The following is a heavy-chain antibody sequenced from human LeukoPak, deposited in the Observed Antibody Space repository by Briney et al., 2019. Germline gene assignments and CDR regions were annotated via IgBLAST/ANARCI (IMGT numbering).Heavy chain of an antibody. J-gene: IGHJ4*02. Sequence: SETLSLTCTVSGGSISSYYWSWIRQPPGKGLEWIGYIYYSGSTNYNPSLKSRVTISVDTSKNHFSLKLSSVTAADTAVYYCARVGVYYDSSGYYPHHFDYWGQGTLVTVSS. CDR2: IYYSGST. CDR3: ARVGVYYDSSGYYPHHFDY. CDR1: GGSISSYY. V-gene: IGHV4-59*12. D-gene: IGHD3-22*01.